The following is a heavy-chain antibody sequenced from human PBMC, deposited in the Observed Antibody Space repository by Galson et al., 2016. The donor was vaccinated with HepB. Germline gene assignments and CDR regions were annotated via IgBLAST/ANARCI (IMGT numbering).Heavy chain of an antibody. D-gene: IGHD2/OR15-2a*01. Sequence: SLRLSCAASGFFASTNYMTWARQAPGKGLEWVSLIYTGGSTWYADSVKGRFTISRDNSKNTVYLQMNSLRAEDTAVYYCARDEFYESAFDIWGQGTMVTVSS. V-gene: IGHV3-53*01. CDR3: ARDEFYESAFDI. CDR1: GFFASTNY. CDR2: IYTGGST. J-gene: IGHJ3*02.